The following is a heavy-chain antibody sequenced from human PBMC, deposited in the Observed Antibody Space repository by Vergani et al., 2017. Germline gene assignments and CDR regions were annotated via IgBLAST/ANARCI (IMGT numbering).Heavy chain of an antibody. D-gene: IGHD6-6*01. CDR3: AKDLGTSSGGGWFDP. Sequence: EVPLEESGGGLVLPGRSLRLPCVASGFTSAGYAMHWVRPAPGKGLEWVSGISWNSNSIGYADSVKGRFTISRDNAKNSLYLQMNSLRAEDTALYYCAKDLGTSSGGGWFDPWGQGTLVTVSS. CDR1: GFTSAGYA. J-gene: IGHJ5*02. V-gene: IGHV3-9*02. CDR2: ISWNSNSI.